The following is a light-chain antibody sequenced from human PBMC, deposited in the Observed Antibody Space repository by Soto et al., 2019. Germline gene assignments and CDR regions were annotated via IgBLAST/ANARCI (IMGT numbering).Light chain of an antibody. CDR1: SSNIGSNL. V-gene: IGLV1-47*01. J-gene: IGLJ2*01. CDR2: RNN. CDR3: AAWDDSLSGRV. Sequence: QSVLTQPPSASGTPGQRVTISCSGSSSNIGSNLVYWYQQLPGTAPKLLMYRNNQRPSGVPDRFSSSKSGTSASLAISGLRSEDEADYYCAAWDDSLSGRVFGGGTKVTVL.